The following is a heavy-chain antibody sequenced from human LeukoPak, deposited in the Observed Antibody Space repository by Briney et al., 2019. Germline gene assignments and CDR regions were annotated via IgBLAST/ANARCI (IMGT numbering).Heavy chain of an antibody. CDR3: TTALLQCGGDCYYDY. CDR2: IKSKTDGGTT. D-gene: IGHD2-21*01. V-gene: IGHV3-15*01. J-gene: IGHJ4*02. CDR1: GGSISSYY. Sequence: PSETLSLTCTVSGGSISSYYWSWIRQPPGKGLEWVGRIKSKTDGGTTDYAAPVKGRFTISRDDSKNTLYLQMNSLKTEDTAVYYCTTALLQCGGDCYYDYWGQGTLVTVSS.